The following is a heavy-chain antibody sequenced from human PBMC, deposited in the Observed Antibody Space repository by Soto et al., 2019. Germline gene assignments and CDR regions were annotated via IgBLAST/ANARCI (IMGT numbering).Heavy chain of an antibody. CDR3: AREMVRGVMDY. CDR2: IIPILGIA. Sequence: QVQLVQSGAEVKKPGSSVKVSCKASGGTFSSYTISWVRQAPGQGLEWMGRIIPILGIANYAQKFQGRVTITADKSTSTAYMELSSLRSEATAVYYCAREMVRGVMDYWGQGTLVTVSS. J-gene: IGHJ4*02. D-gene: IGHD3-10*01. V-gene: IGHV1-69*08. CDR1: GGTFSSYT.